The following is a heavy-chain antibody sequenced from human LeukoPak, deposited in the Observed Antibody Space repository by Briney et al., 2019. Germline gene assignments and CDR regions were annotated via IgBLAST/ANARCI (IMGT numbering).Heavy chain of an antibody. Sequence: SETLSLTCTVSGGSISSYYWSWIRQPPGQGLEGIGDIYYSGSTNYNPSLKSRVTISVDTSKNQCSLKLSSVTAADTAVYYCARLGVLRFLEWPNYGMDVWGQGTTVTVSS. D-gene: IGHD3-3*01. J-gene: IGHJ6*02. CDR3: ARLGVLRFLEWPNYGMDV. CDR1: GGSISSYY. V-gene: IGHV4-59*01. CDR2: IYYSGST.